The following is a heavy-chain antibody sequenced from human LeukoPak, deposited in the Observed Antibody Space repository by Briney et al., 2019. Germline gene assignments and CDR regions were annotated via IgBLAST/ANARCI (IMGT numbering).Heavy chain of an antibody. CDR2: IYRDGTT. J-gene: IGHJ6*02. CDR3: ATTDGYYYDSSGYYGGYGMDV. Sequence: PSETLSLTCAVSGGSVSINNWWSWVRQPPGKGLEWIGEIYRDGTTNYNPSLRSRVTILVDKSRNQFSLKLNSVTAADTAVYYCATTDGYYYDSSGYYGGYGMDVWGQGTTVTVSS. CDR1: GGSVSINNW. V-gene: IGHV4-4*02. D-gene: IGHD3-22*01.